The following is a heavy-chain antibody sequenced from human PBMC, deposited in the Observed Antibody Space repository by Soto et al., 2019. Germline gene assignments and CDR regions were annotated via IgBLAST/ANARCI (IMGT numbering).Heavy chain of an antibody. CDR3: AGGTVDDYVWGRNGMDV. Sequence: QVQLVQSGAEVKKPGSSVKVSCKASGGTFSSYTISWVRQAPGQGLEWMGRIIPILGIANYAQKFQGRVTITADKAXSXXYMGLGSLRSEDTAVYHCAGGTVDDYVWGRNGMDVWGQGTTVTVSS. D-gene: IGHD3-16*01. CDR2: IIPILGIA. CDR1: GGTFSSYT. V-gene: IGHV1-69*02. J-gene: IGHJ6*02.